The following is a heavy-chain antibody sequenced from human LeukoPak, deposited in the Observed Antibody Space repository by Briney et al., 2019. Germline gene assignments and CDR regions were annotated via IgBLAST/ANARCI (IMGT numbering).Heavy chain of an antibody. CDR1: GFTFSRYW. Sequence: GGSLRLSCAASGFTFSRYWMHWVRQAPGKGLVWVSRINSDGSSTNYADSVKGRFTISRDNAKSTLYLLMNSLRVEDTAVYYCASSSGGFNWFDPWGQGTLVTVSS. CDR2: INSDGSST. V-gene: IGHV3-74*01. D-gene: IGHD6-19*01. CDR3: ASSSGGFNWFDP. J-gene: IGHJ5*02.